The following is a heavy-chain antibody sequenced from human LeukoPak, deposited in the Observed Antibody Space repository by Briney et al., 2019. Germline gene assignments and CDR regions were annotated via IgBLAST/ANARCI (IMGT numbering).Heavy chain of an antibody. D-gene: IGHD2-15*01. CDR3: AKDLVFVVVVAATAWDY. J-gene: IGHJ4*02. CDR1: GFTFSSYA. V-gene: IGHV3-23*01. Sequence: GGSLRLSCAASGFTFSSYAMSWVRQAPGKGLEWVSAISGSGGSTYYADSVKGRFTISKDNSKNTLYLQMNSLRAEDTAVYYCAKDLVFVVVVAATAWDYWGQGTLVTVSS. CDR2: ISGSGGST.